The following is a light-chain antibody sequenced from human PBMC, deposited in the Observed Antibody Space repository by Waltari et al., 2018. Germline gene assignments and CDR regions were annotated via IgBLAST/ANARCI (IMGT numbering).Light chain of an antibody. Sequence: IVITQSPDSLAVSLGERRTITCKPSQSVFYRFNNKNHLAWYQQKPGQSPKLLIYWASTRESGVPDRFSGSGSGTDFTLTISSLQAEDVAVYYCQQYFGTPPYTFGQGTKLEIK. J-gene: IGKJ2*01. V-gene: IGKV4-1*01. CDR1: QSVFYRFNNKNH. CDR2: WAS. CDR3: QQYFGTPPYT.